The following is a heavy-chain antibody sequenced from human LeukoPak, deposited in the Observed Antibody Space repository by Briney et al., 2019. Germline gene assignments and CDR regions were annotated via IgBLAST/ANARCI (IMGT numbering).Heavy chain of an antibody. V-gene: IGHV1-8*01. CDR2: MNPNSGNT. Sequence: ASVKVSCKASGYTFTSYDINWVRQATGQGLEWMGWMNPNSGNTGYAQKFQGRVTMTRNTSISTAYMELSSLRSDDTAVYYCARYNWNYVGYYYMDVWGKGTTVTVSS. CDR1: GYTFTSYD. D-gene: IGHD1-7*01. J-gene: IGHJ6*03. CDR3: ARYNWNYVGYYYMDV.